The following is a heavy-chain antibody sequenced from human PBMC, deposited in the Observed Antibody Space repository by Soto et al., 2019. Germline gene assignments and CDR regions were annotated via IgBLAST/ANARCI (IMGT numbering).Heavy chain of an antibody. CDR1: GGSISSYY. Sequence: SETLSLICTVSGGSISSYYWSWIRQPPGKGLEWIGYIYYSGSTNYNPSLKSRVTISVDTSKNQFSLKLSSVTAADTAVYYCARQGSSSSWYHYYYYGMDVWGQGTTVTVSS. V-gene: IGHV4-59*08. D-gene: IGHD6-13*01. CDR2: IYYSGST. J-gene: IGHJ6*02. CDR3: ARQGSSSSWYHYYYYGMDV.